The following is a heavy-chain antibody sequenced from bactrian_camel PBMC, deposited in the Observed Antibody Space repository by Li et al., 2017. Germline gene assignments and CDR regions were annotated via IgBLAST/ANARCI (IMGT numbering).Heavy chain of an antibody. V-gene: IGHV3S1*01. J-gene: IGHJ4*01. Sequence: VQLVESGGGSVQAGGSLRLSCAATGYSDRRYPNYCMAWFRQSPGEEREGVAAITTDGRNTNYADSVKGRFTMSRDNAENTVPLQMNSLKSEDTGLYYCARELTTYTYWGQGTQVTVS. CDR2: ITTDGRNT. CDR1: GYSDRRYPNYC. D-gene: IGHD2*01. CDR3: ARELTTYTY.